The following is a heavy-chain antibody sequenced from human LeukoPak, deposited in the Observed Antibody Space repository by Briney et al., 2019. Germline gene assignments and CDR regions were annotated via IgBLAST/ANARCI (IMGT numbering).Heavy chain of an antibody. Sequence: GGSLRLSCAASGFTFSRYGMSWVRQAPGKGLEWVSYISSSGSTIYYADSVKGRFTISRDNAKNSLYLQMNSLRVEDTAVYYCARYGGWNDVRYWGQGTLVTVSS. D-gene: IGHD1-1*01. CDR1: GFTFSRYG. V-gene: IGHV3-48*03. CDR2: ISSSGSTI. CDR3: ARYGGWNDVRY. J-gene: IGHJ4*02.